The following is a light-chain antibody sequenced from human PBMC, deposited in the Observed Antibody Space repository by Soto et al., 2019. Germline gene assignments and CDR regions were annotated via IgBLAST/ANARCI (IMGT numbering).Light chain of an antibody. J-gene: IGKJ1*01. Sequence: EIVLTQSPGTVSLCPWESATLSCRASQSISRSDLAWYQHRPGQAPRLLIYDAFTRATGVAARFSGSGSATDFTLTISSLQPDDFATYYCQHYHSYSEALGQGTKVDIK. CDR1: QSISRSD. CDR2: DAF. V-gene: IGKV3D-7*01. CDR3: QHYHSYSEA.